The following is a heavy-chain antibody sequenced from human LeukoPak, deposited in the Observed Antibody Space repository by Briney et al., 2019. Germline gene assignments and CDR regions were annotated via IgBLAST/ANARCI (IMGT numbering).Heavy chain of an antibody. CDR2: ISGSGGST. V-gene: IGHV3-23*01. CDR1: GFTLSSYT. Sequence: GGSLRLSCAASGFTLSSYTMHWVRQAPGKGLEWVSAISGSGGSTYYADSVKGRFTISRDNSKNTVYLQMNTLRAEDTAVYYCAKDYPLDYWGQGALVTVSS. J-gene: IGHJ4*02. CDR3: AKDYPLDY.